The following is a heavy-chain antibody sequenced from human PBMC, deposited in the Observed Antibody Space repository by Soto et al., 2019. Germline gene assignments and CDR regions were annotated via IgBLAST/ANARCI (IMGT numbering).Heavy chain of an antibody. CDR1: GVSISSYY. CDR2: IYYSGST. V-gene: IGHV4-59*01. Sequence: SETLSLTCTVSGVSISSYYWSWIRQPPGKGLEWIGYIYYSGSTNYNPSLKSRVTISVDTSKNQFSLKLSSVTAADTAVYYCARDLSPVSYWGQGTLVTVS. CDR3: ARDLSPVSY. J-gene: IGHJ4*02.